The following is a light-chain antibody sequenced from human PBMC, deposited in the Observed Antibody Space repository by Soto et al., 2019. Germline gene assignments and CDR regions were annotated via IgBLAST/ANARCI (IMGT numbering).Light chain of an antibody. CDR3: QQSPGT. CDR1: QSISSW. Sequence: DLQMTQSPSTLSASVGDRVTITCRASQSISSWLAWYQQKPGKAPKLLIYKASSLESGVPSRFSGSGSGTEFTLTISSLQPDDFATYYCQQSPGTFGPGTKVDIK. CDR2: KAS. V-gene: IGKV1-5*03. J-gene: IGKJ3*01.